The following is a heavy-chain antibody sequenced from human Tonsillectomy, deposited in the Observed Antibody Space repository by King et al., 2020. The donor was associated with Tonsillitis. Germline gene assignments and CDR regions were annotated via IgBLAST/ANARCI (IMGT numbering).Heavy chain of an antibody. Sequence: EVQLVESGGGLVQPGGSLRLSCAASGFTFSTYDMHWVRHVTGKGREWVSSIGPAGNTFYPSSVEGRFTISRENAKNSLYLQMNSLGAGDTAVYYCDRARRQVVPARGHYYSGMDVWGQGTTVTVSS. V-gene: IGHV3-13*01. J-gene: IGHJ6*02. CDR3: DRARRQVVPARGHYYSGMDV. CDR1: GFTFSTYD. CDR2: IGPAGNT. D-gene: IGHD2-2*01.